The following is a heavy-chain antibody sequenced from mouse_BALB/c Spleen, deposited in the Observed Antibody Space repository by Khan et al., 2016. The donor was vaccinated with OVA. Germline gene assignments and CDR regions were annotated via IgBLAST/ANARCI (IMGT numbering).Heavy chain of an antibody. D-gene: IGHD1-2*01. CDR3: ARTARIKY. CDR1: GYSITSGYG. V-gene: IGHV3-2*02. CDR2: ISYSGST. Sequence: VQLKQSGPGLVKPSQSLSLTCTVTGYSITSGYGWNWIRQFPGNKLEWMGYISYSGSTNYNPSLKSLISITRDTSKNQFFLQLNSVTTDDTATYYCARTARIKYWGQGTTLTGSS. J-gene: IGHJ2*01.